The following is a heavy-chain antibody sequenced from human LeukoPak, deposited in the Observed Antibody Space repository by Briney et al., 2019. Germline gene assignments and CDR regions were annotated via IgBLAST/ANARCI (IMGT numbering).Heavy chain of an antibody. CDR1: GFTFSDYY. CDR2: ISSSSSYK. V-gene: IGHV3-11*05. D-gene: IGHD3-10*01. Sequence: GGSLRLSCAASGFTFSDYYMSWIRQAPGKGLEWVSYISSSSSYKNYADSVKGRFTISRDNAKNSLYLQMNSLRAEDTAVYYCARDVDDYGSGSPPDYWGQGTLVTVSS. CDR3: ARDVDDYGSGSPPDY. J-gene: IGHJ4*02.